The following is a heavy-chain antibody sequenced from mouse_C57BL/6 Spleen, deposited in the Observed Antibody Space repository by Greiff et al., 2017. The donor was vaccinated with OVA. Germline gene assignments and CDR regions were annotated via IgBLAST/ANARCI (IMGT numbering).Heavy chain of an antibody. CDR1: GFTFSNYW. CDR3: TEPSSGYEGFAY. CDR2: IRLKSDNYAT. J-gene: IGHJ3*01. D-gene: IGHD3-2*02. V-gene: IGHV6-3*01. Sequence: VQLKESGGGLVQPGGSMKLSCVASGFTFSNYWMNWVRQSPEKGLEWVAQIRLKSDNYATHYAESVKGRFTISRDDSKSSVYLQMNNLRAEDTGIYYCTEPSSGYEGFAYWGQGTLVTVSA.